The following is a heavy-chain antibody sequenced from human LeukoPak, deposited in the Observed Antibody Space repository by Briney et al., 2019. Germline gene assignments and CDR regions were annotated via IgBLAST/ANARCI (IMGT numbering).Heavy chain of an antibody. CDR3: ARKGLAHYYYYGMDV. Sequence: GGSLRLSCAASGFTFSSYWMSWVRQAPGKGLEWVANIKQDGSEKYYVDSVKGRFTISRDNAKNSLYLQMNSLRAEDTAVHYCARKGLAHYYYYGMDVWGQGTTVTVSS. CDR2: IKQDGSEK. J-gene: IGHJ6*02. D-gene: IGHD3/OR15-3a*01. V-gene: IGHV3-7*01. CDR1: GFTFSSYW.